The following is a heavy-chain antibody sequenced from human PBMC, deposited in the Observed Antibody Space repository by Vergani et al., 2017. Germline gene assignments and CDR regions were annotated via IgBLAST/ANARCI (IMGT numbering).Heavy chain of an antibody. D-gene: IGHD1-26*01. J-gene: IGHJ4*02. CDR2: INHSGST. V-gene: IGHV4-34*01. CDR1: GGSFSGYY. CDR3: ASRPVGSGRDY. Sequence: QVQLQQWGAGLLKPSETLSLTCAVYGGSFSGYYWSWIRQPPGKGLEWIGEINHSGSTNYNPSLKSRVTISVDTSKNQFSLKLSSVTAADTAVYFCASRPVGSGRDYWGQGTLVTVSS.